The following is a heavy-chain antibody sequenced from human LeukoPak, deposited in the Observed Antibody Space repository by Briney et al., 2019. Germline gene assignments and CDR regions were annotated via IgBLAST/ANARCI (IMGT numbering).Heavy chain of an antibody. D-gene: IGHD2-21*01. CDR3: ARVIPGHTFDP. CDR1: GGTFSSYS. CDR2: IIPIFGTA. J-gene: IGHJ5*02. Sequence: SVKVSCKASGGTFSSYSIRWVRQPPAQGREWVGGIIPIFGTANYAQVFQGRGTITADESTSTAYMELSSLRSEDTAVYYCARVIPGHTFDPWGQGTLVTVSS. V-gene: IGHV1-69*01.